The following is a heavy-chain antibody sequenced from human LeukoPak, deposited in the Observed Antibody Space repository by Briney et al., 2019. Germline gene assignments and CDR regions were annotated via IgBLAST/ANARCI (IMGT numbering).Heavy chain of an antibody. J-gene: IGHJ4*02. CDR3: AKRPDCSTTDCFRFEY. CDR1: GFTFSTYA. Sequence: QPGGSLRLSCAASGFTFSTYAMSWVRQAPGQGLEWVSSINGDGGSTYYAESVKGRFTASRDNSKNTLYLQMYSLRAEDTAVYYCAKRPDCSTTDCFRFEYWVQGTLVTVSS. CDR2: INGDGGST. D-gene: IGHD2/OR15-2a*01. V-gene: IGHV3-23*01.